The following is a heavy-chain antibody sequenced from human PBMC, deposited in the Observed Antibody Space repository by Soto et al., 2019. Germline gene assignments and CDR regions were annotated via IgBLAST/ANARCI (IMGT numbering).Heavy chain of an antibody. CDR3: ARHGRSSGYEFDY. Sequence: SETLSLTCTVSGGSISSGSYYWTWIRQHPGKGLEWIGYIYHTGSTYYNPSLESRVTMSLDTSKNQFSLILSSVTAADTAVYFCARHGRSSGYEFDYWGQGILVT. CDR2: IYHTGST. D-gene: IGHD3-22*01. V-gene: IGHV4-31*03. J-gene: IGHJ4*02. CDR1: GGSISSGSYY.